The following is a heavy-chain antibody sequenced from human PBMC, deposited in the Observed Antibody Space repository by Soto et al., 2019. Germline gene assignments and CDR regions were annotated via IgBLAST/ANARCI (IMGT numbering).Heavy chain of an antibody. V-gene: IGHV3-30*07. J-gene: IGHJ4*02. D-gene: IGHD2-15*01. CDR2: ISYDGINE. CDR1: GFTFTSYA. Sequence: GGSLRLSCEASGFTFTSYAMHWVRQAPGKGLEWVAVISYDGINEYYADSVKGRFTISRDNSKNTLYLQMNSLRAEDAAVYYCAKDLVGSNADYFDYWGQGTLVTVSS. CDR3: AKDLVGSNADYFDY.